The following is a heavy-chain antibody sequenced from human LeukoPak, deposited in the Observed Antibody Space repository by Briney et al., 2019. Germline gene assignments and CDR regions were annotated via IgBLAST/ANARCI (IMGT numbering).Heavy chain of an antibody. J-gene: IGHJ6*03. CDR3: ARQLGEIEYYYYYMDV. CDR2: ISSSGSTI. Sequence: PGGSLTLSCAASGFTFSSYEMNWVRQAPGKGLEWVSYISSSGSTIYYADSVKGRFTISRDNTKNSLYLKMNSLRAEDTPVYYCARQLGEIEYYYYYMDVWGKGTTVTVSS. V-gene: IGHV3-48*03. D-gene: IGHD1-1*01. CDR1: GFTFSSYE.